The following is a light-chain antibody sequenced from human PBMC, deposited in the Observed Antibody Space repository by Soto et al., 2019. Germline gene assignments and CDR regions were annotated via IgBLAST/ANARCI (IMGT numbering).Light chain of an antibody. CDR2: GAS. CDR1: QSVSSN. CDR3: QQYNNWWR. J-gene: IGKJ1*01. V-gene: IGKV3-15*01. Sequence: DIVVTQSPATLYVSPGGRATLSCRASQSVSSNLAWYQQKPGQAPRLLIYGASTRATGIPARFSGSGSGTEFTLTISSLQSEDFAVYYCQQYNNWWRFGQGAKADIK.